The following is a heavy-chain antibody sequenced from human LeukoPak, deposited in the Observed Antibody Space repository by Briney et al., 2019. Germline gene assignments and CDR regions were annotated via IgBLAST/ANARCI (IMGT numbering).Heavy chain of an antibody. CDR3: ARMGGSNWNREVNWFDP. D-gene: IGHD1-1*01. Sequence: GGSLRLSCAASGFTFSSYWMSWVRQAPGKGLEWVANIRQDGSDKYYVDSVKGRFTISRDNAQNSVYLQIASLRAEDTAVYYCARMGGSNWNREVNWFDPWGQGTLVTVSS. CDR2: IRQDGSDK. J-gene: IGHJ5*02. V-gene: IGHV3-7*01. CDR1: GFTFSSYW.